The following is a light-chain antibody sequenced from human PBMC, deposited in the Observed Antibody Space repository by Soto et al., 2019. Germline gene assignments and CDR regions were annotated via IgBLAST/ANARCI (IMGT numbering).Light chain of an antibody. CDR1: QNINTW. J-gene: IGKJ4*01. CDR2: KAS. CDR3: QQYKHYSHLG. Sequence: DIQMTQSPSTLSASVGDRVTITCRANQNINTWLAWYQQKPGKAPKVLIHKASTLVSGVPSRFSGYGSETEFVLVISSLEPDDSATYYCQQYKHYSHLGFGGGTKVEI. V-gene: IGKV1-5*03.